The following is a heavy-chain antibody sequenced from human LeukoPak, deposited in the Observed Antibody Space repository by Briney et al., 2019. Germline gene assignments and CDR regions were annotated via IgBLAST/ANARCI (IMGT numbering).Heavy chain of an antibody. CDR3: ARIGYRSGWYVWALDY. V-gene: IGHV5-51*01. D-gene: IGHD6-19*01. J-gene: IGHJ4*02. Sequence: GESLKISCKGSGYSFTSYWIGWVRQMPGKGLEWMGIIYPGDSDTRYSPSFQGQVTISADKPISTAYLQWSSLKASDTAMYYCARIGYRSGWYVWALDYWGQGTLVTVSS. CDR1: GYSFTSYW. CDR2: IYPGDSDT.